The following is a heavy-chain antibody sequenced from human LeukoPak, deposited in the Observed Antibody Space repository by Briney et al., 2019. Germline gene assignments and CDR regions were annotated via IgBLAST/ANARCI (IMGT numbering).Heavy chain of an antibody. CDR2: IKQDGSEK. J-gene: IGHJ4*02. D-gene: IGHD3-10*01. Sequence: GGSLRLSCAASGFTFSNYWMSWVRQPPGKGLEWVANIKQDGSEKYYVDSVKGRFTISRDNAKNSLYLQMNSLRAEDTAVYYCARESSYGQDFDCWGQGTLVTVSS. CDR3: ARESSYGQDFDC. CDR1: GFTFSNYW. V-gene: IGHV3-7*01.